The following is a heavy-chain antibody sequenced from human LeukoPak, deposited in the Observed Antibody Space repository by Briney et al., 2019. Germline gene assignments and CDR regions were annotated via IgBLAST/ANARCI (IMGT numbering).Heavy chain of an antibody. CDR2: IIPILGIA. J-gene: IGHJ4*02. CDR1: GGTFNSYT. D-gene: IGHD3-22*01. CDR3: ARDGYYYDSSGALDY. Sequence: SVKVSCKASGGTFNSYTISWVPQAPGQGLEWMGRIIPILGIANYAQKFQGRVTITADKSTSTAYMELSSLRSEDTAVYYCARDGYYYDSSGALDYWGQGTLVTVSS. V-gene: IGHV1-69*04.